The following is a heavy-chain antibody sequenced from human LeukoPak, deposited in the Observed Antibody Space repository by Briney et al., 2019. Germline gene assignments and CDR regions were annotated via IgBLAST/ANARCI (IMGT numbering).Heavy chain of an antibody. V-gene: IGHV3-74*01. J-gene: IGHJ4*02. CDR2: INNDGHTT. D-gene: IGHD3-16*01. Sequence: PGGSLRLSCAVSGFTFSTYGMNWVRQAPGKGLVWVSLINNDGHTTVYADSVKGRFTISRDNAKNTLYLQMNSLRAEDTAVYCCGRDFWGSIDHWGQGTLVTVSS. CDR1: GFTFSTYG. CDR3: GRDFWGSIDH.